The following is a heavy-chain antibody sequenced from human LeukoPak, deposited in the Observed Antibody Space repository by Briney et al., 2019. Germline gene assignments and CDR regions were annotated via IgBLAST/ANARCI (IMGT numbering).Heavy chain of an antibody. CDR1: GYSFTSYW. V-gene: IGHV5-51*01. CDR3: ARAIGTSQFYFYYGMDV. D-gene: IGHD2-2*01. CDR2: IYAGDSDT. Sequence: GESLKISCKGSGYSFTSYWIGWVRQMPGKGLEWMGIIYAGDSDTRYSPSFQGQVTISVDKSISTAYLQWSSLQASDTTMYYCARAIGTSQFYFYYGMDVWGQGTTVTVSS. J-gene: IGHJ6*02.